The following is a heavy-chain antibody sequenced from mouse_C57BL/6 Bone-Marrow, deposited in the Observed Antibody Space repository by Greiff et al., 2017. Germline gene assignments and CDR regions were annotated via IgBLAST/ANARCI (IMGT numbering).Heavy chain of an antibody. CDR3: ARGGGITTVVATYYAMDY. Sequence: VQLQQSVAELVRPGASVKLSCTASGFNIKNTYMHWVKQRPEQGLEWIGRIDPANGNTKYAPKFQGKATITADTSSNTAYLQLSSLTSEDTAIYYCARGGGITTVVATYYAMDYWGQGTSVTVSS. J-gene: IGHJ4*01. CDR1: GFNIKNTY. D-gene: IGHD1-1*01. V-gene: IGHV14-3*01. CDR2: IDPANGNT.